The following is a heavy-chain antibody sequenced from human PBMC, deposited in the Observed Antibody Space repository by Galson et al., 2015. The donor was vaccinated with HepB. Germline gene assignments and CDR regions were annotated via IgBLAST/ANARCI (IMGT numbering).Heavy chain of an antibody. D-gene: IGHD5-12*01. CDR1: GFTFSSYA. CDR3: AKDGYIVATQIYGMDV. CDR2: ITGSGGHI. V-gene: IGHV3-23*01. Sequence: SLRPSCAASGFTFSSYAMSWVRQAPGKGLEWVSGITGSGGHIYYADSVKVRFTISSDNSKTTLYLQMNSLSAEDTAVHYCAKDGYIVATQIYGMDVWGQGTTVTVSS. J-gene: IGHJ6*02.